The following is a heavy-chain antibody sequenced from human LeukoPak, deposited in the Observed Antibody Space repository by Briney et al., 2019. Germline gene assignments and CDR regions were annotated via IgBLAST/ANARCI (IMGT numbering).Heavy chain of an antibody. Sequence: SETLSLTCAVYGGSFSGYYWSWIRQPPGKGLEWIGEINHSGSTNYNPSLKSQVTISVDTSKNQFSLKLSSVTAADTAVYYCASQYCSGGSCYRSGWFDPWGQGTLVTVSS. CDR3: ASQYCSGGSCYRSGWFDP. CDR2: INHSGST. CDR1: GGSFSGYY. D-gene: IGHD2-15*01. J-gene: IGHJ5*02. V-gene: IGHV4-34*01.